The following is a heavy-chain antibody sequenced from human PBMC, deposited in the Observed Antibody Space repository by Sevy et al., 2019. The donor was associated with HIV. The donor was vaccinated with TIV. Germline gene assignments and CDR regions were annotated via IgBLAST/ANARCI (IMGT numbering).Heavy chain of an antibody. CDR3: TTGSRNYYDSSGYAFDI. V-gene: IGHV3-23*01. CDR1: GFTFSNYA. Sequence: GGSLRLSCAASGFTFSNYAMAWVRQAPGKGLEWVSGITGSGGTTYYADSVKGRFTISRDNSKNTLYLQMNRLRAEDTAVYYCTTGSRNYYDSSGYAFDIWGQGTMVTVSS. CDR2: ITGSGGTT. D-gene: IGHD3-22*01. J-gene: IGHJ3*02.